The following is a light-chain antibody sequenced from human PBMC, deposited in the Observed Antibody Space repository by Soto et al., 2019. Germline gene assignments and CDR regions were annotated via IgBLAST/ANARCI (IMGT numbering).Light chain of an antibody. Sequence: DIQMTQSPSSLSASVGDRVSITCRASQSIRSPLNWFQHKPGKAPKVLIYGASSLQGGVPSRFSGSGSGTDFTLTIKSLQPEDFATYYCQQSFSSPFTFGPRTKVDVK. CDR1: QSIRSP. CDR3: QQSFSSPFT. J-gene: IGKJ3*01. CDR2: GAS. V-gene: IGKV1-39*01.